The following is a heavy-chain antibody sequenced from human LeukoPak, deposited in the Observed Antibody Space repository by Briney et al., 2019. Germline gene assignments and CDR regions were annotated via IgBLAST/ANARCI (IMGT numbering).Heavy chain of an antibody. J-gene: IGHJ4*02. D-gene: IGHD2-15*01. CDR3: ARDRSAGVVVVGAMYY. Sequence: GGSLRLSCAASGFTFSSYGMHWVRQAPGKGLEWVAVIWYDGSNKYYADSVKGRFTISRDNSKNTLYLQMNSLRAEDTAVYYCARDRSAGVVVVGAMYYWGQGTLVTVSS. CDR2: IWYDGSNK. V-gene: IGHV3-33*01. CDR1: GFTFSSYG.